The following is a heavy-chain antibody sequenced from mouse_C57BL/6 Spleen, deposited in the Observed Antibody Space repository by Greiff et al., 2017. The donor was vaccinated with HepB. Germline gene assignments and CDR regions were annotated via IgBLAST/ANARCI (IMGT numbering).Heavy chain of an antibody. V-gene: IGHV1-72*01. CDR1: GYTFTSYW. J-gene: IGHJ3*01. Sequence: QVQLQQPGAELVKPGASVKLSCKASGYTFTSYWMHWVKQRPGRGLEWIGRIDPNSGGTKYNEKFKSKATLTVDKPSSKANMQLSSLTSEDSAVYYGATLSYGSPAWFAYWGQGTLVTVSA. D-gene: IGHD1-1*01. CDR2: IDPNSGGT. CDR3: ATLSYGSPAWFAY.